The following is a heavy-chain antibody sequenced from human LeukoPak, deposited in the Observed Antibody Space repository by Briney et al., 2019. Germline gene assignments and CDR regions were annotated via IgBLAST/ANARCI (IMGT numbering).Heavy chain of an antibody. CDR2: ISGSTSSASST. CDR3: ARADGGISEAFDY. V-gene: IGHV3-23*01. Sequence: GGSLRLSCVASGFTFSNYAMSWVRQAPGKGLEWVSAISGSTSSASSTYHANSVKGRLTISRDNAKNSMYLQMNSLRAEDTAVYYCARADGGISEAFDYWGQGTLVTVSS. J-gene: IGHJ4*02. D-gene: IGHD4-23*01. CDR1: GFTFSNYA.